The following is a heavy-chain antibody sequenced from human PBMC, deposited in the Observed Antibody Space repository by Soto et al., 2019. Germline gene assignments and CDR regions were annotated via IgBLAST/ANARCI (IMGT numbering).Heavy chain of an antibody. J-gene: IGHJ4*02. CDR3: ARQRRSIAARSLFHDE. CDR2: IYYSGST. CDR1: GGPISSGGYY. Sequence: SETLSLTCTVSGGPISSGGYYWSWIRQHPGKGLEWIGYIYYSGSTYYNPSLKSRVTISVDASKNQFSLKVSSVTAADTAVYYCARQRRSIAARSLFHDEWGQGTLVTVS. V-gene: IGHV4-31*03. D-gene: IGHD6-6*01.